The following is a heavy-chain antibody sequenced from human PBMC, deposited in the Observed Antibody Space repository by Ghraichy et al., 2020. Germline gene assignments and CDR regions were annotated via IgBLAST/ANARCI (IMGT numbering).Heavy chain of an antibody. J-gene: IGHJ4*02. Sequence: SETLSLTCTVSGGSISSSSYYWGWIRQPPGKGLEWIGSIYYSGSTYYNPSLKSRVTISVDTSKNQFSLKLSSVTAADTAVYYCARRRIAALGGYYFDYWGQGTLVTVSS. D-gene: IGHD6-6*01. CDR1: GGSISSSSYY. V-gene: IGHV4-39*01. CDR3: ARRRIAALGGYYFDY. CDR2: IYYSGST.